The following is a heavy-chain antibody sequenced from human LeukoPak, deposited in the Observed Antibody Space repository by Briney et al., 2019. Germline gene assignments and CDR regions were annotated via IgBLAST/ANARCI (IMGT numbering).Heavy chain of an antibody. Sequence: SETLSPTCTVSGGSISSSSYYWGWIRQPPGKGLEWIGSIYYSGSTYYNPSLKSRVTISVDTSKNQFSLKLSSVTAADTAVYYCARGPGYYDILTGYYEGYYFDYWGQGTLVTVSS. J-gene: IGHJ4*02. V-gene: IGHV4-39*07. CDR3: ARGPGYYDILTGYYEGYYFDY. CDR2: IYYSGST. D-gene: IGHD3-9*01. CDR1: GGSISSSSYY.